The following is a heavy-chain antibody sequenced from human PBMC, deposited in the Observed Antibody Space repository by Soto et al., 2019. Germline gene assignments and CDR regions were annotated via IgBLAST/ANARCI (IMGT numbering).Heavy chain of an antibody. CDR3: ARDLDYDFWSGYYPLYYYYYMDV. D-gene: IGHD3-3*01. Sequence: EVQLVESGGGRVKPGGSLRLSCAASGFTFSSYSMNWVRQAPGKGLEWDSSISSSSSYIYYADSVKGRFTISRDNAKNSLYLQMNSLRAEDTAVYYCARDLDYDFWSGYYPLYYYYYMDVWGKGTTVTVSS. J-gene: IGHJ6*03. V-gene: IGHV3-21*01. CDR1: GFTFSSYS. CDR2: ISSSSSYI.